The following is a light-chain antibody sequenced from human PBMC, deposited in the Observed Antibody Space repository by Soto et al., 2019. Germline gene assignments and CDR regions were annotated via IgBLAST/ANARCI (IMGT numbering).Light chain of an antibody. CDR3: HHYNSWPYT. J-gene: IGKJ2*01. CDR2: DAS. Sequence: EIVMTQSPPTLSVSPGERATLSCRASQSVSSNLAWYQQKPGQAPRLLIYDASTRAPGFPARFSGSGSGTEFTLTISSLQSEDFAVYYCHHYNSWPYTFGQGTKVDIK. V-gene: IGKV3-15*01. CDR1: QSVSSN.